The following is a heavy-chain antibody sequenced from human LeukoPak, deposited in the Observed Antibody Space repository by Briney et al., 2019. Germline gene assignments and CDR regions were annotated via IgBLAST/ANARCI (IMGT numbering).Heavy chain of an antibody. Sequence: GGSLRLSCAASGFTFSSYAMSWVRQAPGKGLEWVSAISGSGGSTYYADSVKGRFTISRDNSKNTLYLQMNSLRDEDTAVYYCAKDLEYSYGYFDYWGQGTLVTVSS. CDR2: ISGSGGST. V-gene: IGHV3-23*01. CDR1: GFTFSSYA. CDR3: AKDLEYSYGYFDY. D-gene: IGHD5-18*01. J-gene: IGHJ4*02.